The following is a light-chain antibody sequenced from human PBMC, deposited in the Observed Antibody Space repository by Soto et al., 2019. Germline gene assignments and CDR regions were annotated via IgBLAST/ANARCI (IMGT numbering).Light chain of an antibody. Sequence: QSALTQPPSVSGAPGQRVTIPCTGSSSDIGAHYDVHWYQQLPGTAPKLLIYGNNNRPSGVPDRFSGSKSGTSASLAITGRQGEDEADYYCQSYDDSLSGWVFGGGTKLTVL. V-gene: IGLV1-40*01. CDR1: SSDIGAHYD. J-gene: IGLJ3*02. CDR3: QSYDDSLSGWV. CDR2: GNN.